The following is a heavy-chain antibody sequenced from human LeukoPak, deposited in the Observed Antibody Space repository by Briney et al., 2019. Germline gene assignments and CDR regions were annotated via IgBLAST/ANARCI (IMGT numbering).Heavy chain of an antibody. CDR3: ARSQGYFDY. CDR2: IYYSGST. CDR1: GGSISSYY. V-gene: IGHV4-59*01. J-gene: IGHJ4*02. Sequence: SETLSLTCTVSGGSISSYYWSWIRQPPGKGLEWIGYIYYSGSTNYNPSLKSRVTILVDTSKNQFSLKLSSVTAADTAVYYCARSQGYFDYWGQGTLVTVSS.